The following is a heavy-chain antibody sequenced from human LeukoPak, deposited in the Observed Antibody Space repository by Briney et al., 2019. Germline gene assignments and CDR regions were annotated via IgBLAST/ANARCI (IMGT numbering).Heavy chain of an antibody. CDR2: ISGSGGST. D-gene: IGHD6-19*01. CDR1: GFTFSSYA. CDR3: AKEGSGWYRTLDY. Sequence: GGPLRLSCAASGFTFSSYAMSWVPAAPGKGPEWVSAISGSGGSTYYADSVKGRFTISRDNSKNTLYLQMNSLRAEDTAVYYCAKEGSGWYRTLDYWGQGTLVTVSS. J-gene: IGHJ4*02. V-gene: IGHV3-23*01.